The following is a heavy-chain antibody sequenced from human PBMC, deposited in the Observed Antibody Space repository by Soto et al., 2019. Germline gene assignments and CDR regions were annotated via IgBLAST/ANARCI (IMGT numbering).Heavy chain of an antibody. V-gene: IGHV1-69*06. CDR3: SALYSSTWYNYYYGMDV. D-gene: IGHD6-13*01. J-gene: IGHJ6*02. Sequence: ASVKVSCKASGGIFSSYAISWVRQAPGQGLEWMGGIIPIFGTANYAQKFQGRVTITADKSTSTAYMELSSLRSEDTAVYYCSALYSSTWYNYYYGMDVWGQGTTVTVSS. CDR2: IIPIFGTA. CDR1: GGIFSSYA.